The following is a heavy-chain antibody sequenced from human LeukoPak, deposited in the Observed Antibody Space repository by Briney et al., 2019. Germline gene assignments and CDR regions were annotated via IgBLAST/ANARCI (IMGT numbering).Heavy chain of an antibody. CDR1: GFTFSSYG. CDR3: AKDREGSSWYTPPDY. V-gene: IGHV3-30*02. CDR2: IRYDGSNK. J-gene: IGHJ4*02. D-gene: IGHD6-13*01. Sequence: GSLRLSCAASGFTFSSYGMHWVRQAPGKGLEWVAFIRYDGSNKYYADSVKGRFTISRDNSKNTLYLQMNSLRAEDTAVYYCAKDREGSSWYTPPDYWGQGTLVTVSS.